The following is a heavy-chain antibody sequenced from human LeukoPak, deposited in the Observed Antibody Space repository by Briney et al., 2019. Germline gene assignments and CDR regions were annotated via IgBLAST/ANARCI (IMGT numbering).Heavy chain of an antibody. CDR2: IYYSGST. D-gene: IGHD6-6*01. Sequence: SETLSLTCTVSGGSISSYYWSWIRQPPGKGLEWIGYIYYSGSTNYNPSLKSRVTISIDTSKNQFSLKLTSVSAEDTAVYYCAREDFEYSSSSGIFDYWGQGTLVTVSS. V-gene: IGHV4-59*01. CDR1: GGSISSYY. CDR3: AREDFEYSSSSGIFDY. J-gene: IGHJ4*02.